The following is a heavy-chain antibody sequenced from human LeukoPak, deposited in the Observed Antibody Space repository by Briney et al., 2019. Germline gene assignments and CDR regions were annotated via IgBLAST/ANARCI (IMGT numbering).Heavy chain of an antibody. J-gene: IGHJ4*02. Sequence: GASVKVSCTASGYTFTGYYMHWVRQAPGQGLEWMGWINPNSGGTNYAQKFQGWVTMTRDTSISTAYMELSRLRSDDTAVYYCARSYYDFWGGYPGAFFDYWGQGTLVTVSS. D-gene: IGHD3-3*01. CDR3: ARSYYDFWGGYPGAFFDY. CDR2: INPNSGGT. CDR1: GYTFTGYY. V-gene: IGHV1-2*04.